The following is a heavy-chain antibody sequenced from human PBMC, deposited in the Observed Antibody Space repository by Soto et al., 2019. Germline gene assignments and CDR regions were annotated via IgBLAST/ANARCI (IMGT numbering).Heavy chain of an antibody. CDR3: GSVGQLAASYTGPGWFDP. J-gene: IGHJ5*02. D-gene: IGHD6-6*01. CDR2: IKPSGGSI. CDR1: GYTFTSYY. Sequence: QVQLVQSGAEVKKPGASVKVSCKASGYTFTSYYMHWVRQTPGQRLERMGIIKPSGGSISSAQKFQGRGTMTRDTATSTGYMELSSLKAADTALYYCGSVGQLAASYTGPGWFDPWGQGTLVAVSS. V-gene: IGHV1-46*01.